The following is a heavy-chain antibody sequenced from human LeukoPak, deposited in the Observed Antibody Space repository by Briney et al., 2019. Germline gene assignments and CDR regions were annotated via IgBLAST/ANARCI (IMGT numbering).Heavy chain of an antibody. CDR1: GGSISSYY. CDR3: ARHERRAVEFFDY. CDR2: IYYSGST. Sequence: SETLSLTCTVSGGSISSYYWSWIRQPPGKGLEWIGYIYYSGSTNYNPSLKSRVTISVDTSKNQFSLNLSSVTAADTAVYYCARHERRAVEFFDYWGQGTLVTVSS. D-gene: IGHD6-19*01. V-gene: IGHV4-59*08. J-gene: IGHJ4*02.